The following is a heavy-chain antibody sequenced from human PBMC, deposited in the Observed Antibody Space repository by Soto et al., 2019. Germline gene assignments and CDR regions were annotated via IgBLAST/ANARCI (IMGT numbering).Heavy chain of an antibody. D-gene: IGHD2-15*01. J-gene: IGHJ3*02. CDR1: GGSISSSSYY. CDR3: ARRYCSGGSCYGGGDAFDI. V-gene: IGHV4-39*01. Sequence: QLQLQESGPGLVKPSETLSLTCTVSGGSISSSSYYWGWIRQPPGKGLEWIGSIYYSGSTYYNPSLKSRVTISVDTSQNQFSLKLSSVPAADTAVYYCARRYCSGGSCYGGGDAFDIWGQGTMVTVSS. CDR2: IYYSGST.